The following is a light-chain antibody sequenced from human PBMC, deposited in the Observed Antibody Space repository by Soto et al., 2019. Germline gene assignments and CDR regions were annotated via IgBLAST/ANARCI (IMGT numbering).Light chain of an antibody. CDR1: SSDVGGYNY. J-gene: IGLJ1*01. V-gene: IGLV2-14*01. CDR3: SSYTTSTLYV. Sequence: SVLTQPASVSGSPGQSITISCSGTSSDVGGYNYVSWYQQHPGKAPKLMIYDVSYRPSGISNRFSGSKSDNTASLTISGLQAEDEADYYCSSYTTSTLYVFGSGTKVTVL. CDR2: DVS.